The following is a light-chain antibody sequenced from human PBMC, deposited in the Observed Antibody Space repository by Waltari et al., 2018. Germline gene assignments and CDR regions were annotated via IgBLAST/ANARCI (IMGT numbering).Light chain of an antibody. V-gene: IGKV1-5*03. CDR2: KAS. Sequence: DIQMTQSPSTLSASVGDSVTSTFRASQNISSWLAWYQQKPGKAPKFLIYKASSLKSGVPSRFSVSGSGTEFTLSISSLQPDDFATYYCQQYNSFPCTFGQGTKLEIK. J-gene: IGKJ2*02. CDR3: QQYNSFPCT. CDR1: QNISSW.